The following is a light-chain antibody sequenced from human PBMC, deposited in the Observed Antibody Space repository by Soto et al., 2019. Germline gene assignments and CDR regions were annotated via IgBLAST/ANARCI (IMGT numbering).Light chain of an antibody. CDR3: QQYGSSPWT. CDR1: QSVSSSF. J-gene: IGKJ1*01. CDR2: VAS. V-gene: IGKV3-20*01. Sequence: EIVLTQSPGTLSLSPGERATLSCRSSQSVSSSFLAWYQQKPGQAPRLLIYVASIRATGIPDRFSGSGSGTAFTVTISRVEPEDFAVYYCQQYGSSPWTFGQGTKVEIK.